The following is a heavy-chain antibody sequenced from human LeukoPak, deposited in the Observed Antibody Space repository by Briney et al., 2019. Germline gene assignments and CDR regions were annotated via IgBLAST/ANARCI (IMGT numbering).Heavy chain of an antibody. CDR2: IRFDGTSE. CDR3: AKRRYDSSGHFDS. J-gene: IGHJ4*02. CDR1: GFTFSNFG. Sequence: PGGSLRLSCAASGFTFSNFGMHWVRQAPGKGLEWVAFIRFDGTSEFYADSVKARFTISKDNSKNTLYMRMSSLRAEDTAVYYCAKRRYDSSGHFDSWGQGTLVTVSS. D-gene: IGHD3-22*01. V-gene: IGHV3-30*02.